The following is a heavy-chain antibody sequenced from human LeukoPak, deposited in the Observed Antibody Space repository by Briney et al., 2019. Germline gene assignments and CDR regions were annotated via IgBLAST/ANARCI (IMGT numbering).Heavy chain of an antibody. CDR3: ARLATNGGYGY. CDR2: ISSSSSYI. CDR1: GFTFSSYS. J-gene: IGHJ4*02. D-gene: IGHD5-12*01. V-gene: IGHV3-21*01. Sequence: GGSLRLSCAASGFTFSSYSMNWVRQAPGKGLEWVSSISSSSSYIYYAGSVKGRFTISRDNAKNSLYLQINSLRTEDTAVYYCARLATNGGYGYWGQGTLVTVSS.